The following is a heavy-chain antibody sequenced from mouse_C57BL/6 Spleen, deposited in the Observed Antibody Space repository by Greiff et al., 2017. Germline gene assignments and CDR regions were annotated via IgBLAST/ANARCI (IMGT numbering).Heavy chain of an antibody. V-gene: IGHV5-4*03. CDR1: GFTFSSYA. Sequence: EVMLVESGGGLVKPGGSLKLSCAASGFTFSSYAMSWVRQTPEKRLEWVATISDGGSYTYYPDNVKGRFTISRDNAKNNLYLQMSHLKSEDTAMYYCASLYSNYVDYWGQGTTLTVSS. J-gene: IGHJ2*01. CDR3: ASLYSNYVDY. D-gene: IGHD2-5*01. CDR2: ISDGGSYT.